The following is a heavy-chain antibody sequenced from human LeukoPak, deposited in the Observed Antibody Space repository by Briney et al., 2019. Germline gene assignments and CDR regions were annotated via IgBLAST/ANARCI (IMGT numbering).Heavy chain of an antibody. CDR1: GYSFTSYD. Sequence: ASVKVSCKASGYSFTSYDINWVRQATGQGLEWMGWMNPNSGNTGYAQKFQGRVTMTSNTPINTAYMELSSLRSEDTAVYYCAPTPFDYWGQGTLVTVSS. V-gene: IGHV1-8*01. CDR3: APTPFDY. J-gene: IGHJ4*02. CDR2: MNPNSGNT.